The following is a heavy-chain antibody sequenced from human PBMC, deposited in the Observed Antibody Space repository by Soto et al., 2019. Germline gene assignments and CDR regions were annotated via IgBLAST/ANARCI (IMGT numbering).Heavy chain of an antibody. V-gene: IGHV4-39*02. CDR3: ARDWYCSSTSCRIRGGIDWFDP. CDR2: IYYSGST. D-gene: IGHD2-2*01. J-gene: IGHJ5*02. CDR1: GGSISSSSYY. Sequence: PSETLSLTCTVSGGSISSSSYYWGWIRQPPGKGLEWIGSIYYSGSTYYNPSLKSRVTISVDTSKNQFSLKLSSVTAADTAVYYCARDWYCSSTSCRIRGGIDWFDPWGQGTLVTVSS.